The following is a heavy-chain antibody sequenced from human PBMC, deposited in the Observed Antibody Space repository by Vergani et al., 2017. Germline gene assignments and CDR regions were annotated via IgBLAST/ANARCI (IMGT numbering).Heavy chain of an antibody. CDR3: TTPTKWELRYYFDY. J-gene: IGHJ4*02. CDR1: GFTFSGSA. Sequence: EVQLVESGGGLVQPGGSLKLSCAASGFTFSGSAMHWVRQASGKGLEWVGRIRSKANSYATAYAASVKGRFTISRDDSKNTAYLQMNSLKTEDTAVYYCTTPTKWELRYYFDYWGQGTLVTVSS. D-gene: IGHD3-9*01. CDR2: IRSKANSYAT. V-gene: IGHV3-73*02.